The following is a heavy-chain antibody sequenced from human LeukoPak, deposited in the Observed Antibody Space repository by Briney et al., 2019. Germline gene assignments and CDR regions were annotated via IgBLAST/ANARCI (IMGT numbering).Heavy chain of an antibody. CDR2: ISGSGGST. D-gene: IGHD4-11*01. CDR1: GFTVSSYT. J-gene: IGHJ4*02. V-gene: IGHV3-23*01. CDR3: AKSILLTTFDS. Sequence: GGSLRLSCAASGFTVSSYTMSWVRQAPGKGLEWVSAISGSGGSTYYADSVKGRFTISRDNSKNTLYLQMDSLRAEDTAVYYCAKSILLTTFDSWGQGTLVTVSS.